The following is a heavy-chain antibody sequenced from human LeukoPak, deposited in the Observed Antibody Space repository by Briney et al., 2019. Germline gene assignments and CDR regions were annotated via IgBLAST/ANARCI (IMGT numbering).Heavy chain of an antibody. D-gene: IGHD6-19*01. CDR3: ARESETSGWYDY. CDR2: ISGDGGST. Sequence: PGGSLRLSCAAPGFFFDNYAIHWVRQAQGKGLGWVCLISGDGGSTFYADSVRGRFTISRDNTRKPLSLQMSSLRSEDTALYYCARESETSGWYDYWGQGTLVTVSS. J-gene: IGHJ4*02. V-gene: IGHV3-43*02. CDR1: GFFFDNYA.